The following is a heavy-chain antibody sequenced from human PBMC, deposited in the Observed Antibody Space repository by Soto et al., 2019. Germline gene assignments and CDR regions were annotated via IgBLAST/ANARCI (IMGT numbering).Heavy chain of an antibody. D-gene: IGHD6-13*01. CDR2: TYFRSKWYT. V-gene: IGHV6-1*01. CDR1: GGSVCSNSAT. CDR3: ARDSYGRSWSGMDV. J-gene: IGHJ6*02. Sequence: PTQSLTCAISGGSVCSNSATWNWNRKTQSRGLEWLGRTYFRSKWYTDYAVSVKSRITINPDTSKNQFSLQLNSVTPEDTAVYYCARDSYGRSWSGMDVWGQGTTVTVSS.